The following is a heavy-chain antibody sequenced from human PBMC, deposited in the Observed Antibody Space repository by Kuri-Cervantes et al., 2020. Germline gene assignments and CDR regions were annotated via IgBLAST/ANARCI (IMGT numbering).Heavy chain of an antibody. CDR1: GGSISSYY. Sequence: SETLSLTCTVSGGSISSYYWSWIRQPAGKGLEWIGRIYTSGSTNYNPSLKSRVTISVDTSKNQFSLKLSSVTAADTAVYYCARTFSTVTTTDWFDPWGQGTLVTVSS. CDR3: ARTFSTVTTTDWFDP. CDR2: IYTSGST. V-gene: IGHV4-4*07. J-gene: IGHJ5*02. D-gene: IGHD4-17*01.